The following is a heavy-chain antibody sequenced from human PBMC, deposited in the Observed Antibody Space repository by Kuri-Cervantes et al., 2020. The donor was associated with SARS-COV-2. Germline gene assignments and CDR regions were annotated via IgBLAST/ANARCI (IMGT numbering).Heavy chain of an antibody. Sequence: GGSLRLSCAASGFTFNTCAMHWVRQAPGKGLEWVAMISSDGSNRNYADSVKGRFTISRDNSKNTLYLQMNSLRAEDTAVYYCARDSSITPRDFDYWGQGTLVTVSS. J-gene: IGHJ4*02. CDR1: GFTFNTCA. CDR3: ARDSSITPRDFDY. D-gene: IGHD6-13*01. V-gene: IGHV3-30*04. CDR2: ISSDGSNR.